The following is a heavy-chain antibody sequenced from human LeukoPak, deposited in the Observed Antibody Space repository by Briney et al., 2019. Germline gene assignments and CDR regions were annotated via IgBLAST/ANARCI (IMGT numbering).Heavy chain of an antibody. J-gene: IGHJ4*02. Sequence: PGGSLRLSCAASGFTFSSYGMHWVRQAPGKGLEWVAVISYDGSNKYYADSVKGRFTISRDNSKNTLYLQMSSPRPEDTAVYYCANGGYTSSWYVVDYWGQGTLVTVSS. CDR3: ANGGYTSSWYVVDY. V-gene: IGHV3-30*18. CDR2: ISYDGSNK. D-gene: IGHD6-13*01. CDR1: GFTFSSYG.